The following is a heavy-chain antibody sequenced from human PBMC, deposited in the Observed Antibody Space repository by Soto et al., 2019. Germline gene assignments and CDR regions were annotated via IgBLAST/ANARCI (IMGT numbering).Heavy chain of an antibody. D-gene: IGHD4-17*01. CDR3: ARDRFLKGNDYGDRFDY. CDR2: IWYDGSNK. V-gene: IGHV3-33*01. Sequence: GGSLRLSCAASGFTFSSYGMHWVRQAPGKGLEWVAVIWYDGSNKYYADSVKGRFTISRDNSKNTLYLQMNSLRAEDTAVYYCARDRFLKGNDYGDRFDYWGQGTLVTVSS. CDR1: GFTFSSYG. J-gene: IGHJ4*02.